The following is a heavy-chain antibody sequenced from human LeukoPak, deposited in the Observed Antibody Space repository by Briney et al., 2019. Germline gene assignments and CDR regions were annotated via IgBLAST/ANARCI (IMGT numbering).Heavy chain of an antibody. CDR3: ARVIGSYGDSAY. Sequence: PGGSLRLSCAASGFSFSKFSMNWVRQAPGKGLEWISYITSSSDSTYYADSVKGRFTISRDNAKNSLYLQMDSLRAEDTAVYYCARVIGSYGDSAYRGQGTLVTVSS. J-gene: IGHJ4*02. CDR1: GFSFSKFS. D-gene: IGHD4-17*01. V-gene: IGHV3-48*04. CDR2: ITSSSDST.